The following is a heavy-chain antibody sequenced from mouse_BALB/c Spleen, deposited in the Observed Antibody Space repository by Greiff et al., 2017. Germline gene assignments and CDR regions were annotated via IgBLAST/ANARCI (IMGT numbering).Heavy chain of an antibody. V-gene: IGHV2-9*02. J-gene: IGHJ2*01. D-gene: IGHD2-14*01. CDR1: GFSLTSYG. Sequence: VHLVESGPGLVAPSQSLSITCTVSGFSLTSYGVHWVRQPPGKGLEWLGVIWAGGSTNYNSALMSRLSISKDNSKSQVFLKMNSLQTDYTAMYYCAREGRYGYFDYWGQGTTLTVSS. CDR3: AREGRYGYFDY. CDR2: IWAGGST.